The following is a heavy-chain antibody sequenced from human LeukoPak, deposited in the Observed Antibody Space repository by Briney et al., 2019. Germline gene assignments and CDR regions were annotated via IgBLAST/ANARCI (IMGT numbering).Heavy chain of an antibody. J-gene: IGHJ4*02. CDR2: IKSKTDGGTT. CDR3: TTDGEVPAPLVY. D-gene: IGHD2-2*01. CDR1: GFTFSNAW. Sequence: GGSLRLSCAASGFTFSNAWMSCVRQAPGEGLEWVGRIKSKTDGGTTDYAAPVKGRFTISRDDSKNTLYLQMDSLKTEDTAVYYCTTDGEVPAPLVYWGQGTLVTVSS. V-gene: IGHV3-15*01.